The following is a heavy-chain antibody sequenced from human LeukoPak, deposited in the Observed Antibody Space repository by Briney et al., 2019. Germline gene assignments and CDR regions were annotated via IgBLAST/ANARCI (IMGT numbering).Heavy chain of an antibody. CDR3: AIPGSSYDSSGYYYPLQH. Sequence: PGGSLRLSCAASGFTFSDYYMSWIRQAPGKGLEWVSYISSSGSTIYYADSVKGRFTISRDNSKNTLYLQMNSLRAEDTAVYYCAIPGSSYDSSGYYYPLQHWGQGTLVTVSS. D-gene: IGHD3-22*01. J-gene: IGHJ1*01. V-gene: IGHV3-11*01. CDR2: ISSSGSTI. CDR1: GFTFSDYY.